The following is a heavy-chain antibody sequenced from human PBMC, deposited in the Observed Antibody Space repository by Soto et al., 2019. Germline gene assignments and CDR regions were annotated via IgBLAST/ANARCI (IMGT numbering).Heavy chain of an antibody. CDR2: IIPIFGTA. J-gene: IGHJ3*02. CDR1: GGTFSSYA. Sequence: ASVKVSCKASGGTFSSYAISWVRQAPGQGLEWMGGIIPIFGTANYAQKFQGRVTITADESTSTAYMELSSLRSEDTAVYYCARSLQFFNPRTDDAFDIWGQGTMVTVSS. CDR3: ARSLQFFNPRTDDAFDI. D-gene: IGHD3-3*01. V-gene: IGHV1-69*13.